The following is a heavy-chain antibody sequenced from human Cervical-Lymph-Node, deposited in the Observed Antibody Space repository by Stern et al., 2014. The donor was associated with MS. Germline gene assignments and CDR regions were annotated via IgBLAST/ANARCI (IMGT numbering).Heavy chain of an antibody. J-gene: IGHJ4*02. CDR3: VRETFRGTFFDS. V-gene: IGHV3-74*01. D-gene: IGHD3-22*01. CDR1: GFIFSRHW. Sequence: EVQLVESGGGLVQPGGSLRLSCAASGFIFSRHWMHWVRQAPGKGLVWVSRMYNDESSISYGDPVKGRFTISRDNAKNTLFLQMHSLRAEDTAVYFCVRETFRGTFFDSWGQGTLVTVSS. CDR2: MYNDESSI.